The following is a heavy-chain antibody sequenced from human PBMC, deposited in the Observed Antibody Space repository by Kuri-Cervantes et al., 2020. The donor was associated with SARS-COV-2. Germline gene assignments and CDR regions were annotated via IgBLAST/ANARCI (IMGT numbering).Heavy chain of an antibody. J-gene: IGHJ4*02. Sequence: GESLKISCAASGFTFNDYSMLWVRQALGKGLEWVSLITYNSVGTYYADSVKGRFTISRDNSKNSLYLQMNSLRTEDTALYFCAKDGYSSSLDYWGQGTLVTVSS. CDR2: ITYNSVGT. V-gene: IGHV3-43*01. CDR1: GFTFNDYS. D-gene: IGHD6-13*01. CDR3: AKDGYSSSLDY.